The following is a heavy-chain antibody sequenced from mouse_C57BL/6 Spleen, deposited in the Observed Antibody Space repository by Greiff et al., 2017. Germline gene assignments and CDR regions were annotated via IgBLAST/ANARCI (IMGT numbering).Heavy chain of an antibody. CDR1: GYTFTDYY. Sequence: EVQLQQSGPVLVKPGASVKMSCKASGYTFTDYYMNWVKQSHGKSLEWIGVINPYNGGTSYNQKFKGKATLTVDKSSSTAYMELNSLTSEDSAVYYCARGVGRGGYAMDYWGQGTSVTVSS. D-gene: IGHD1-1*01. J-gene: IGHJ4*01. V-gene: IGHV1-19*01. CDR3: ARGVGRGGYAMDY. CDR2: INPYNGGT.